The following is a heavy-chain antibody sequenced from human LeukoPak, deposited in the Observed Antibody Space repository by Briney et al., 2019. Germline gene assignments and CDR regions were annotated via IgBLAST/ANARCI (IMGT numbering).Heavy chain of an antibody. V-gene: IGHV4-59*11. CDR2: IFNTGDT. Sequence: SETLSLTCSVSGGSINSHYWSWIRQPPGKRLEWIGYIFNTGDTNYNPSLASRVTMSVDTSRAQFFLRLSPVTAADTAIYYCASRPADTTWYGIFDYWSQGTLVTVSS. CDR3: ASRPADTTWYGIFDY. D-gene: IGHD6-13*01. J-gene: IGHJ4*02. CDR1: GGSINSHY.